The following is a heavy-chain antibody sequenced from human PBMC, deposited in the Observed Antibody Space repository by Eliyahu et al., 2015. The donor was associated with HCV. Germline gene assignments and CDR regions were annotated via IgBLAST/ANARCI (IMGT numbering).Heavy chain of an antibody. V-gene: IGHV3-11*01. CDR1: GXTFSDYX. CDR2: ISSSGSTI. CDR3: ARDGDSYYYGMDV. Sequence: QVQLVESGGGLVKPGGSLXLXCAASGXTFSDYXXXWIXQAPGKGLGWVSYISSSGSTIYYADSVKGRFTISRDNAKNSLYLQMNSLRAEDTAVYYCARDGDSYYYGMDVWGQGTTVTVSS. J-gene: IGHJ6*02.